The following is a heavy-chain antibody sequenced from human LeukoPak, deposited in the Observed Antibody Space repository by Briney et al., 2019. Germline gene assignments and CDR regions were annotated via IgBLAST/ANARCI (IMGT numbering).Heavy chain of an antibody. Sequence: SVKVSCKASGGTFISYAISWVRQAPGQGLEWMGGIIPIFGTANYAQKFQGRVTITTDESTSTAYMELSSLRSEDTAVYYCARHRSGYCTNGVCGYYMDVWGKGTTVTVSS. J-gene: IGHJ6*03. CDR1: GGTFISYA. D-gene: IGHD2-8*01. CDR3: ARHRSGYCTNGVCGYYMDV. V-gene: IGHV1-69*05. CDR2: IIPIFGTA.